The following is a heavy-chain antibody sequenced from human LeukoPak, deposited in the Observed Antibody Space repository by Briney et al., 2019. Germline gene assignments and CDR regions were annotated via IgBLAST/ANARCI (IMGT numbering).Heavy chain of an antibody. CDR1: GFTFNTHT. CDR3: ATTRQGNSRDFDY. V-gene: IGHV3-30-3*01. Sequence: GGSLRLSCAASGFTFNTHTMHWVRQAPGRGLEWVSHISNDGNNKNYADSVKGRFTISRDNSKNTLYLQMNSLRTDDSAVYYCATTRQGNSRDFDYWGQGTLVTVSS. J-gene: IGHJ4*02. CDR2: ISNDGNNK. D-gene: IGHD5-18*01.